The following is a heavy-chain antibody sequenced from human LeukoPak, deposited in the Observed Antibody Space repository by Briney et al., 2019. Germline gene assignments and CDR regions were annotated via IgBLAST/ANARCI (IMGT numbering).Heavy chain of an antibody. CDR3: ARVKRTGYSYGYGNY. J-gene: IGHJ4*02. CDR1: GYTFTGYY. Sequence: ASVKVSCKASGYTFTGYYMHWVRQAPGQGLEWMGWVNPNSGDTNYAQKFQGRVTMTRDTPISTAYMDLSRLRSDDTAVYYCARVKRTGYSYGYGNYWGQGTLVTVSS. V-gene: IGHV1-2*02. D-gene: IGHD5-18*01. CDR2: VNPNSGDT.